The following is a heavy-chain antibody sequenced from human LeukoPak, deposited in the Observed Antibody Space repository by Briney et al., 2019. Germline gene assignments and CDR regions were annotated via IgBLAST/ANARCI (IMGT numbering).Heavy chain of an antibody. J-gene: IGHJ3*02. CDR2: IKQDGSEK. CDR1: GFTFSSYW. V-gene: IGHV3-7*01. Sequence: GGSLRLSCAASGFTFSSYWMSWVRQAPGKGLKWVANIKQDGSEKYYVDSVKGRFTISRDNAKNSLYLQMNSLRAEDTAVYYCARLLMDGDYSYLAFDIWGQGTMVTVSS. CDR3: ARLLMDGDYSYLAFDI. D-gene: IGHD4-17*01.